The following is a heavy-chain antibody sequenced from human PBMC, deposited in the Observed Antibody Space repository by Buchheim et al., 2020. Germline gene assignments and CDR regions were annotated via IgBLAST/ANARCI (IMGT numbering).Heavy chain of an antibody. D-gene: IGHD3-22*01. Sequence: QVQLVESGGGVVQPGRSLRLSCAASGFTFSSYGMHWVRQAPGKGLEWVAVISYDGSNKYYADSVKGRFTISRDNSKNTLYLQMISLRAEDTAVYYCAKGTYYYDSSGLGYFDYWGQGTL. CDR3: AKGTYYYDSSGLGYFDY. CDR1: GFTFSSYG. CDR2: ISYDGSNK. J-gene: IGHJ4*02. V-gene: IGHV3-30*18.